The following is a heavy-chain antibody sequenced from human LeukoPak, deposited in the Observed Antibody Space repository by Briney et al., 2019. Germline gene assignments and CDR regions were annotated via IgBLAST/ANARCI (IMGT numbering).Heavy chain of an antibody. CDR2: IYPGDSDT. J-gene: IGHJ3*02. V-gene: IGHV5-51*01. CDR3: ARRRMTPNDHDAFDI. D-gene: IGHD1-1*01. CDR1: GYSFTSYW. Sequence: GESLKISCKGSGYSFTSYWIGWVRQMPGKGLEWMGIIYPGDSDTRYSPSFQGQVTISADKSISTAYLQWSSLKASDTAMYYCARRRMTPNDHDAFDIWGQGTMVTVSS.